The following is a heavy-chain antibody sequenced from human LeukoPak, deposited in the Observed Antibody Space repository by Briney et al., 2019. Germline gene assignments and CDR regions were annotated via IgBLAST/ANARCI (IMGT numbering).Heavy chain of an antibody. D-gene: IGHD2-8*01. CDR2: ITSSGSTI. V-gene: IGHV3-48*03. CDR3: AKWDWFDP. J-gene: IGHJ5*02. CDR1: GFTFSAYE. Sequence: GGSLRLSCAASGFTFSAYEMNWVRQAPGKGLEWISYITSSGSTIYYADSVKGRFTISRDNSKNTLYLQMNSLRAEDTAVYYCAKWDWFDPWGQGTLVTVSS.